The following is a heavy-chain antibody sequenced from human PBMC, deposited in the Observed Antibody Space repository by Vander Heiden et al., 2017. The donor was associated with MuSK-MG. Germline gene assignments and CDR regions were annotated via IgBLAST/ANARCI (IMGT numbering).Heavy chain of an antibody. CDR2: IGTAGDT. CDR3: ARGRCSSTSCYPYYYYYGMDV. D-gene: IGHD2-2*01. Sequence: EVQLVESGGGLVQPGGSLRLSCAASGFTFSSYDMHWVRQATGKGLEWVSAIGTAGDTYYPGSVKGRFTISRENAKNSLYLQMNNLRAGDTAVYYCARGRCSSTSCYPYYYYYGMDVWGQGTTVTVSS. J-gene: IGHJ6*02. CDR1: GFTFSSYD. V-gene: IGHV3-13*04.